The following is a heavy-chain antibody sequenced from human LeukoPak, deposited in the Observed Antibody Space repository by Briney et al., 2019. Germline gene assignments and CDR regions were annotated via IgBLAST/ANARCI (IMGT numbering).Heavy chain of an antibody. V-gene: IGHV3-21*01. CDR1: GFTFSSYS. Sequence: GGSLRLSCVASGFTFSSYSMNWVRQAPGKGLEWVSSITRSSIYMYYADSVKGRFTISRDNAKSSLFLQMNSLRAEDTAVYYCARVRYDGSGYYSVYDYRGQGTLVTVSS. D-gene: IGHD3-22*01. J-gene: IGHJ4*02. CDR2: ITRSSIYM. CDR3: ARVRYDGSGYYSVYDY.